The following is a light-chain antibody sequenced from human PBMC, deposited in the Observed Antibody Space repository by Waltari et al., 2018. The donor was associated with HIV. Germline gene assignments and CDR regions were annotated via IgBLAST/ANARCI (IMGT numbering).Light chain of an antibody. CDR3: QQSYYIPFT. V-gene: IGKV1-39*01. CDR1: QNLRSY. Sequence: DIQMSQSPSSLAASVGDRISITCRASQNLRSYLNWYRQGPGKPPVLLIYKTSRLQSGVSSRFSGSGSGTEFTLTITDVQPDDFATYFCQQSYYIPFTFGPGTTVDL. CDR2: KTS. J-gene: IGKJ3*01.